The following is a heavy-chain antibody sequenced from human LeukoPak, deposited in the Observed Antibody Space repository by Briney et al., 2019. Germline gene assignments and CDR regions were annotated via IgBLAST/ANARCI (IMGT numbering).Heavy chain of an antibody. V-gene: IGHV3-23*01. CDR2: ISWNSGSI. J-gene: IGHJ5*02. CDR3: ARVRNGNGWFDP. Sequence: GGSLRLSCAASGFTFSSYAMSWVRQAPGKGLEWVSGISWNSGSIGYADSVKGRFTISRDNSKSTLYLQMNSLRAEDTAVYYCARVRNGNGWFDPWGQGTLVTVSS. CDR1: GFTFSSYA. D-gene: IGHD1-1*01.